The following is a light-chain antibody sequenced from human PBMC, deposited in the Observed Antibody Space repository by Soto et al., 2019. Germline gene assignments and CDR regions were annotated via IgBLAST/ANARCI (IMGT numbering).Light chain of an antibody. CDR2: EVS. CDR1: SSDVGGYSY. CDR3: SSYAGTNSFVV. V-gene: IGLV2-8*01. Sequence: QSALTQPASVSGSPGQSITISCTGTSSDVGGYSYVSWYQQHPGKAPKLMIYEVSKRPSGVPDRFSGSKSGNTASLTVSGLQTEDEADYYCSSYAGTNSFVVFGGGTKLTVL. J-gene: IGLJ2*01.